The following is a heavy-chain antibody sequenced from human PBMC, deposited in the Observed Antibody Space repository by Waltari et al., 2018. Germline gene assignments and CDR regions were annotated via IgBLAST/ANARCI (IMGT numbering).Heavy chain of an antibody. CDR3: AREYCSGGSCYSFMLDY. V-gene: IGHV3-48*04. CDR2: ISSSSSTI. Sequence: EVQLVESGGGLVQPGGSLRLSCAASGFTFSSYSMNWVRQAPGKGLEWVSYISSSSSTIYYADSVKGRFTISRDNAKNSLYLQMNSLRAEDTAVYYCAREYCSGGSCYSFMLDYWGQGTLVTVSS. J-gene: IGHJ4*02. CDR1: GFTFSSYS. D-gene: IGHD2-15*01.